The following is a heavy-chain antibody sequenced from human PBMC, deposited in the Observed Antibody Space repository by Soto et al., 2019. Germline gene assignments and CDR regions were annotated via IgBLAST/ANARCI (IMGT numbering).Heavy chain of an antibody. CDR1: GGTFSSYA. D-gene: IGHD6-13*01. Sequence: QVQLVQSGAEVKKPGSSVKVSCKASGGTFSSYAISWVRQAPGQGLEWMGGIIPIFGTANYAQKFQGRVTITADEPTSTAYMELSSLRSEDTAVYYCARVIAAAVAYYYYYGMDVWGQGTTVTVSS. V-gene: IGHV1-69*12. CDR2: IIPIFGTA. J-gene: IGHJ6*02. CDR3: ARVIAAAVAYYYYYGMDV.